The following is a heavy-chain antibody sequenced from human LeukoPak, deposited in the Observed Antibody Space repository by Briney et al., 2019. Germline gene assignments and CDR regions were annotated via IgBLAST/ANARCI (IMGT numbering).Heavy chain of an antibody. V-gene: IGHV1-2*02. D-gene: IGHD3-3*01. CDR3: ARVHPSTIFGVVILNWFDP. Sequence: ASVKVSCKASGYTFTGYYMHWVRQAPGQGLEWMGWINPNSGGTNYAQKVQGRVTMTTDTSTSTAYMDLRSLRSDDTAVYYCARVHPSTIFGVVILNWFDPWGQGTLVTVSS. CDR2: INPNSGGT. CDR1: GYTFTGYY. J-gene: IGHJ5*02.